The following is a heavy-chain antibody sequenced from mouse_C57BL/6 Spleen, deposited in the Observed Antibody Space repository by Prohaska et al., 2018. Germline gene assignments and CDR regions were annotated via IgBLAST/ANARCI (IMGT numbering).Heavy chain of an antibody. V-gene: IGHV1-75*01. D-gene: IGHD1-1*01. CDR2: IFPGSGST. CDR1: GYTFTDYY. J-gene: IGHJ1*03. Sequence: QVQLQQSGPELVKPGASVKISCKASGYTFTDYYINWVKQRPRQGLEWIGWIFPGSGSTYYNEKFKGKATLTVDKSSSTAYMLLSSLTSEDSAVYYCARAPITTVVAHWYFDVWGTGTTVTVSS. CDR3: ARAPITTVVAHWYFDV.